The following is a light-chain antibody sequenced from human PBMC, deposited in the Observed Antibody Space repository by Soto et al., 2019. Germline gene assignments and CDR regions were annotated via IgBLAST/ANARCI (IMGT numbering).Light chain of an antibody. Sequence: QPVLTQSPSASASLGDSVKLTCTLSSGNNSAIAWHRQQPEKGPRYLMTLNSDGSHYKGDGIPDRFSGSSSGAERYLTISSLQSDDEADYYCQTWGSGAVIFGGGTKLTVL. CDR1: SGNNSA. J-gene: IGLJ2*01. CDR3: QTWGSGAVI. V-gene: IGLV4-69*01. CDR2: LNSDGSH.